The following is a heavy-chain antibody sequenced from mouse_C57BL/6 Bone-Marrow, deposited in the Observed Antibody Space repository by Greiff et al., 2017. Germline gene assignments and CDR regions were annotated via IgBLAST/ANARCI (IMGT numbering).Heavy chain of an antibody. CDR1: GYTFTSYW. CDR3: ARALWSDY. V-gene: IGHV1-61*01. D-gene: IGHD1-1*02. J-gene: IGHJ2*01. Sequence: LQQPGAELVRPGSSVKLSCKASGYTFTSYWMDWVKQRPGQGLEWIGNIYPSDSETHYNQKFKDKATLTVDKSSSTAYMQLSSLTSEDSAVYYCARALWSDYWGQGTTLTVSS. CDR2: IYPSDSET.